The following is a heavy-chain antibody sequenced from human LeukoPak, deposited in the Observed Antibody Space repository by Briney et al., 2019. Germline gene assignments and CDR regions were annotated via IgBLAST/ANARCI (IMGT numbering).Heavy chain of an antibody. CDR2: IYSGGST. V-gene: IGHV3-66*01. CDR1: GFTVSSNY. D-gene: IGHD6-19*01. CDR3: ARDGIAVAGTGEGMGY. Sequence: GGSLRLSCAASGFTVSSNYMSWVRQAPGKGLEWVSVIYSGGSTYYADSVKGRFTISRDNSKNTLYLQMNSLRAEDTAVYYCARDGIAVAGTGEGMGYWGQGTLVTVSS. J-gene: IGHJ4*02.